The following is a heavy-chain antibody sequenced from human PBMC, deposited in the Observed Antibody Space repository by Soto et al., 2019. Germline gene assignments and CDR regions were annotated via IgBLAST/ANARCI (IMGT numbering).Heavy chain of an antibody. CDR3: ARGTNYYNQGMDV. J-gene: IGHJ6*02. CDR1: NGSLSSNY. CDR2: IYSSGST. V-gene: IGHV4-59*01. Sequence: SETLSLTCPVSNGSLSSNYWRWIRQSPGKGLEWVVHIYSSGSTNYNPALKSRLTISVYTSKNQFSLKLKSVTAADTAVYYCARGTNYYNQGMDVGGQGTTVTVSS.